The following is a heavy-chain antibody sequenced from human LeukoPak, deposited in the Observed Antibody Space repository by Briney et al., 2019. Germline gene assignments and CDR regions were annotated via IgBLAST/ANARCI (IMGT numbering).Heavy chain of an antibody. CDR1: GFTFSSYA. Sequence: QTGGSLRLSCAASGFTFSSYALHWVRQAPGKGLEWVAVISNDGSNKYYADSVKGRFTISRDNSKNTLYLQMNSLRAEDTAVYYCVRESFSRGDFNWGQGTLVSVSS. CDR2: ISNDGSNK. D-gene: IGHD7-27*01. V-gene: IGHV3-30-3*01. CDR3: VRESFSRGDFN. J-gene: IGHJ4*02.